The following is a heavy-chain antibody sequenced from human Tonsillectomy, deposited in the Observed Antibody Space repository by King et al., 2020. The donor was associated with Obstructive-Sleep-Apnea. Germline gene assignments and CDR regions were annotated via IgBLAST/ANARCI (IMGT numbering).Heavy chain of an antibody. D-gene: IGHD1-26*01. J-gene: IGHJ4*02. V-gene: IGHV4-59*01. CDR2: IYYSGNT. CDR3: ARGXXISGSYRGNDX. CDR1: GGSISTYY. Sequence: VQLQESGPGLVKPSETLSLTCTVSGGSISTYYWSWIRQPPGKGLEWIGYIYYSGNTDYNPSLKSRVAMSVDPSRNRISLKLTSVTAADTAIYYCARGXXISGSYRGNDXXGQGTLVTVSS.